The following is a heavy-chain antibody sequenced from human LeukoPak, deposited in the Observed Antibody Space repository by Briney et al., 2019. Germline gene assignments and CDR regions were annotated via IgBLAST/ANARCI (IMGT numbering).Heavy chain of an antibody. CDR2: INPSGGST. J-gene: IGHJ4*02. CDR3: ARAGSDYCGGDCPKFDY. CDR1: GYRFTSYD. Sequence: GASVKVSCKASGYRFTSYDMHWVRQAPGQGLEWMGIINPSGGSTSYAQKFQGRVTMTRDTSTSTVYMELSSLRSEDTAVYYCARAGSDYCGGDCPKFDYWGQGTLVTVSS. D-gene: IGHD2-21*02. V-gene: IGHV1-46*01.